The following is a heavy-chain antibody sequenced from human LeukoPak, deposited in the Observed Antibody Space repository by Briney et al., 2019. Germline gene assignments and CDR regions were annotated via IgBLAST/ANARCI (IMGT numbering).Heavy chain of an antibody. Sequence: GSLRLSCAASGFTFSSYAMHWVRQVPGKGLEWVAVISYDGSNKYYADSVKGRFTISRDNSKNTLYLQMNSLRAEDTAVYYCARDIGSSGYYPHDYWGQGTLVTVSS. CDR2: ISYDGSNK. J-gene: IGHJ4*02. CDR3: ARDIGSSGYYPHDY. D-gene: IGHD3-22*01. V-gene: IGHV3-30-3*01. CDR1: GFTFSSYA.